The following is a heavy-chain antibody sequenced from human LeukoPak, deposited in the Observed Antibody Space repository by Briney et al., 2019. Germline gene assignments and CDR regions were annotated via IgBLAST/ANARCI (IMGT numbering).Heavy chain of an antibody. Sequence: PSETLSLTCTVSGYSISSGYYWGWIRQPPGKGLEWIGSIYYSGSTYYNPSLKSRVTISVDTSKNQFSLKLSSVTAADTAVYYCASVRGSPDYWGQGTLVTVSS. D-gene: IGHD1-26*01. CDR3: ASVRGSPDY. CDR1: GYSISSGYY. CDR2: IYYSGST. J-gene: IGHJ4*02. V-gene: IGHV4-38-2*02.